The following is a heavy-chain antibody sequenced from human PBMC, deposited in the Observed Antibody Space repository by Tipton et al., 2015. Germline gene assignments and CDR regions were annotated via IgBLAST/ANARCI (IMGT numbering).Heavy chain of an antibody. CDR2: LYYSGIT. CDR1: GGSISHYY. V-gene: IGHV4-59*01. CDR3: ARTGGVHSSGWEVH. D-gene: IGHD6-19*01. J-gene: IGHJ4*02. Sequence: TLSLTCTVSGGSISHYYWSWIRQPPGKGLEWIGHLYYSGITNYNPSLKSRVTISVDTSENQFSLKLNSVTPADTAVYYCARTGGVHSSGWEVHWGQGTLVTVSS.